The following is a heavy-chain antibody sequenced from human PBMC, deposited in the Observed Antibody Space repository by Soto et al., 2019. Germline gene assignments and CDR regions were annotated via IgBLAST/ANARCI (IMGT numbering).Heavy chain of an antibody. V-gene: IGHV1-3*01. D-gene: IGHD5-12*01. CDR3: ARGTRYSGYVRFGY. CDR2: INAGNGNT. Sequence: ASVKVSCKASGYTFTSYAMHWVRQAPGQRLEWMGWINAGNGNTKYSQKFQGRVTITRDTSASTAYMELSSLRSEDTAVYYCARGTRYSGYVRFGYWGQGTLVTVS. J-gene: IGHJ4*02. CDR1: GYTFTSYA.